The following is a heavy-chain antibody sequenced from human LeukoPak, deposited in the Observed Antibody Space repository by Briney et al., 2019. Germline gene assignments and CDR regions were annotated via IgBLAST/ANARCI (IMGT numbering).Heavy chain of an antibody. V-gene: IGHV4-39*07. CDR2: IYYSGST. CDR3: ARGGEWEPRHFDI. J-gene: IGHJ3*02. CDR1: GGSISSSSYY. D-gene: IGHD1-26*01. Sequence: MASETLSLTCTVSGGSISSSSYYWGWIRQPPGKGLEWIGSIYYSGSTYYNPSLKSRVTISVDTSKNQFSLKLSSVTAADTAVYYCARGGEWEPRHFDIWGQGTMVTVSS.